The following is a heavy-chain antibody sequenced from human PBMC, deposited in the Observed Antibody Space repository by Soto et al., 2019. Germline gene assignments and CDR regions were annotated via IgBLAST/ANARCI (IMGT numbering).Heavy chain of an antibody. Sequence: QITLKESGPTLVKPTQTLTLTCTFSGFSLSTSGVGVGWIRQPPGKALEWLALIYWDDDKRYSPSLKSRLTITKDTPKNQVVLTFTNMDPVDTATYYCAHRHPLLSFDYWGQGTLVTVSS. CDR3: AHRHPLLSFDY. J-gene: IGHJ4*02. CDR2: IYWDDDK. V-gene: IGHV2-5*02. CDR1: GFSLSTSGVG.